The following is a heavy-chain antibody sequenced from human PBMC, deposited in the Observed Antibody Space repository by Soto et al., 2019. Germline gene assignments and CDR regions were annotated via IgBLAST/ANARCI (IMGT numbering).Heavy chain of an antibody. V-gene: IGHV4-31*03. CDR3: ARGYCSTTSCYSVSYGMDV. CDR2: IYSTGST. J-gene: IGHJ6*02. D-gene: IGHD2-2*02. Sequence: QVQLQESGPGLVKPSQTLSLTCTVSAGSISSGFYYWSWIRQHPGKGLEWIGYIYSTGSTYYNPSLKSRVSISVDTSHKQFSLKLTSVTAGDTAVYYCARGYCSTTSCYSVSYGMDVWGQGTTVTVSS. CDR1: AGSISSGFYY.